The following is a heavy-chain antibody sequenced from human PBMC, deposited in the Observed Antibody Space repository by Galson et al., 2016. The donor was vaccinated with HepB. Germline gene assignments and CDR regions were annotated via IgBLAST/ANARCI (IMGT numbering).Heavy chain of an antibody. V-gene: IGHV3-30*18. Sequence: SLRLSCAASGFTFSNYGIHWVRQAPGKGLEWVAVISSDEINKYYADSVKGRFTISRDDSKNTLYLQMNNLRAEDTAVYYCAKDRGGRHLWGLHGKDVWGQGTTVTVSS. CDR1: GFTFSNYG. J-gene: IGHJ6*02. CDR3: AKDRGGRHLWGLHGKDV. D-gene: IGHD3-16*01. CDR2: ISSDEINK.